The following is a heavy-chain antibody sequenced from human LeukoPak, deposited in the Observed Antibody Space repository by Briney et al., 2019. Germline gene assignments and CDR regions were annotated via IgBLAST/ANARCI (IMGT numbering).Heavy chain of an antibody. CDR2: ISYDGSNK. CDR1: GFTFSSYA. J-gene: IGHJ4*02. V-gene: IGHV3-30-3*01. CDR3: ARDSGYCSSTGCYVHYFDY. Sequence: GGSLRLSCAASGFTFSSYAMHWVRQAPGKGLEWVAVISYDGSNKYYADSVKGRFTASRDNAKNSLYLQMNSLRAEDTAVYYCARDSGYCSSTGCYVHYFDYWGQGTLVTVSS. D-gene: IGHD2-2*01.